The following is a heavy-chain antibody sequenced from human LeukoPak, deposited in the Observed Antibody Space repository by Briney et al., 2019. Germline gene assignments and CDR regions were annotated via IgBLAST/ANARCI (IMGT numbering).Heavy chain of an antibody. CDR1: GFTFSSYW. Sequence: GGSLRLSCAASGFTFSSYWMSWVRQAPGKGLEWVANIKQDGSEKYYVDSVKGRFTISRDNAKNSLYLQMNSLRAEDTAVYYCARGSSGYYYPVHDAFDIWGQGTMVTVSS. CDR2: IKQDGSEK. V-gene: IGHV3-7*04. D-gene: IGHD3-22*01. J-gene: IGHJ3*02. CDR3: ARGSSGYYYPVHDAFDI.